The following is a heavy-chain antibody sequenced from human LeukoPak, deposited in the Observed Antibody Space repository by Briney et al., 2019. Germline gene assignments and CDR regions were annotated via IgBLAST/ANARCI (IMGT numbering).Heavy chain of an antibody. Sequence: PGGSLRLSCAASGFTFSRAWMSWVRQAPGKGLEWVANIKEDGSEDYYADSVKGRFAISKDNAKNSLYLQMNNLRAEDTAVYYCATDRGWRTSGYYLYYFESWGQGTMVTVSS. V-gene: IGHV3-7*01. CDR3: ATDRGWRTSGYYLYYFES. CDR2: IKEDGSED. D-gene: IGHD3-3*01. CDR1: GFTFSRAW. J-gene: IGHJ4*02.